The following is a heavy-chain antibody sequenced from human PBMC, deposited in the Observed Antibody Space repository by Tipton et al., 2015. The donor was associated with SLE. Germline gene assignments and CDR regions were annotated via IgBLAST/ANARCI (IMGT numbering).Heavy chain of an antibody. Sequence: SLRLSCAASGFTFSSYSMNWVRQAPGKGLEWVSSISSSSSYIYYADSVKGRFTISRDNAKNSLYLQMNSLRAEDTAVYYCARDNYYDFWSGYSQYNWFDPWGQRTLVTVSS. CDR3: ARDNYYDFWSGYSQYNWFDP. V-gene: IGHV3-21*01. J-gene: IGHJ5*02. CDR2: ISSSSSYI. CDR1: GFTFSSYS. D-gene: IGHD3-3*01.